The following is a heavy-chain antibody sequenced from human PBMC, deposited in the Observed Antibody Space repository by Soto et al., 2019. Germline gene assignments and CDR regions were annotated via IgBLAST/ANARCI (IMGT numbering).Heavy chain of an antibody. Sequence: GESLKISCKGSGYSFTSYWIGWVRQMPGKGLEWMGIIYPGDSDTRYSPSFQGQVTISXXXXXXTXYXQXXXLKASDTAMYYCVRGRVAGPYWGQGTLVTVSS. V-gene: IGHV5-51*01. CDR3: VRGRVAGPY. J-gene: IGHJ4*02. D-gene: IGHD6-19*01. CDR2: IYPGDSDT. CDR1: GYSFTSYW.